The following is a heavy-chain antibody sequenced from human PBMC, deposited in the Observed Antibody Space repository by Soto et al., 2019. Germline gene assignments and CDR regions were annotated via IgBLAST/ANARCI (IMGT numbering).Heavy chain of an antibody. CDR1: GFTFSSYA. D-gene: IGHD5-18*01. CDR2: ISYDGSIK. CDR3: ARDLSGYGYDY. Sequence: QVLLVESGGGVVQPGRSLKLSCADSGFTFSSYAMHWVRQAPGKGLEWVAIISYDGSIKYYEDSVKGRFTISRDNSKNSLFLQMNSLRAEDTAVYYCARDLSGYGYDYWGQGTLVTVSS. V-gene: IGHV3-30*04. J-gene: IGHJ4*02.